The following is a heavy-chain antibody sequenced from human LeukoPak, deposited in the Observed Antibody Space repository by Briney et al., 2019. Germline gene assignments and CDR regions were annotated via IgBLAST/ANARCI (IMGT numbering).Heavy chain of an antibody. CDR1: GFSIPTGGVG. CDR3: AHRPPGKISGWDNCYFDT. J-gene: IGHJ4*02. CDR2: IYWDDDK. D-gene: IGHD6-19*01. Sequence: GSGPTLVQPTQTLTLTCTLSGFSIPTGGVGVGWVRQSPGKALEWLAVIYWDDDKRYSPSLRNRVTIAKDSSKNHVSLIMRNMDPMDTATYYCAHRPPGKISGWDNCYFDTWSPGTLVTGSS. V-gene: IGHV2-5*02.